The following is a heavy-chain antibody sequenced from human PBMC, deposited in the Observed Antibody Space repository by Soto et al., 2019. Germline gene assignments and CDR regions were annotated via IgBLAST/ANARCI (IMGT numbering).Heavy chain of an antibody. J-gene: IGHJ5*02. D-gene: IGHD6-13*01. V-gene: IGHV1-3*01. CDR1: GYTFTSYA. Sequence: GASVKVSCKASGYTFTSYAMHWVRQAPGQRLEWMGWINAGNGNTKYSQKFQGRVTITRDTSASTAYMELSSLRSEDTAVYYCARDSTPSSWYISGWFDPWGQGTLVTVSS. CDR2: INAGNGNT. CDR3: ARDSTPSSWYISGWFDP.